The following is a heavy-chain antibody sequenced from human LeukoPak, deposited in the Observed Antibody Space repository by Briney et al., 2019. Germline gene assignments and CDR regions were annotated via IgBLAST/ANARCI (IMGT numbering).Heavy chain of an antibody. D-gene: IGHD3/OR15-3a*01. CDR2: IYHSGST. CDR3: AGGNTRDDLDY. J-gene: IGHJ4*02. CDR1: GGSISRYY. Sequence: PSETLSLTCSVSGGSISRYYWSWIRQPPGQGLEWIGYIYHSGSTNSNPSLKTRLTISLDTSNKEVSLKLSSVTAADTAVYYCAGGNTRDDLDYWGQGILVTVSS. V-gene: IGHV4-4*08.